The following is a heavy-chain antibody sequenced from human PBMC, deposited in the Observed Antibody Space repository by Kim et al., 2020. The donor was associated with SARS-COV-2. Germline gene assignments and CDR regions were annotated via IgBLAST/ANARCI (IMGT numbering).Heavy chain of an antibody. CDR3: TTAFEY. J-gene: IGHJ4*02. Sequence: NDGTNTFYADSGKGRFTISRDNAKSTVYLQMNSLGAEDTAVYYCTTAFEYWGPGALVTVSS. V-gene: IGHV3-74*01. CDR2: NDGTNT.